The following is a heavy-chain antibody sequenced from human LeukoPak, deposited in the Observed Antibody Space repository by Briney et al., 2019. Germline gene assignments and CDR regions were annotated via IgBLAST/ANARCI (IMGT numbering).Heavy chain of an antibody. V-gene: IGHV3-23*01. J-gene: IGHJ4*02. CDR2: ISGSGDST. D-gene: IGHD6-19*01. Sequence: GGSLRLSCAASGFTFSTDAMSWVRQAPGKGLEWVSAISGSGDSTYYADSVRGRFTISRDNSKNTLYLQMNSLRVDDTALYYCAKGQWDCWGQGTLVTVSS. CDR3: AKGQWDC. CDR1: GFTFSTDA.